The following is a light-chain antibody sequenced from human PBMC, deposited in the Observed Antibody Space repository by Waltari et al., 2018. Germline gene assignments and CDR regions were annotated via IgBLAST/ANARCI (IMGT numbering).Light chain of an antibody. CDR2: EVS. CDR3: SSYTDIHTWV. J-gene: IGLJ3*02. V-gene: IGLV2-14*03. CDR1: GSDLGNYNY. Sequence: HSALTQPASVSGSPGQTVTISCTGTGSDLGNYNYVSWYQQHSGKAPKLLIYEVSRRPSEISNRFSGSKSGNTASLVISGLLGEDEARYFCSSYTDIHTWVFGGGTTVTVL.